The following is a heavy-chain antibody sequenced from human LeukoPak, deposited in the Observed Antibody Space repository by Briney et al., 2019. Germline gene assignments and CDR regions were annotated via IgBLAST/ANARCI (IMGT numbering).Heavy chain of an antibody. CDR2: INHSGST. Sequence: PSETLSLTCAVYGGSFSGYYWSWIHQPPGKGLEWIGEINHSGSTNYNPSLKSRVTISVDTSKNQFSLKLSSVTAADTAVYYCARHDYYGSGSFYYMDVWGKGTTVTVSS. CDR1: GGSFSGYY. D-gene: IGHD3-10*01. CDR3: ARHDYYGSGSFYYMDV. V-gene: IGHV4-34*01. J-gene: IGHJ6*03.